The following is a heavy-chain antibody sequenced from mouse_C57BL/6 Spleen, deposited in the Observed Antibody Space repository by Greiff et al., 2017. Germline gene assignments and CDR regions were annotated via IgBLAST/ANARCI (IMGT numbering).Heavy chain of an antibody. V-gene: IGHV1-82*01. D-gene: IGHD2-3*01. CDR3: ARSLYDGDFDY. J-gene: IGHJ2*01. CDR2: IYPGDGDT. Sequence: QVQLKESGPELVKPGASVKISCKASGYAFSSSWMNWVKQRPGKGLEWIGRIYPGDGDTNYNGKFKGKATLTADKSSSTAYMQLSSLTSEDSAVYFCARSLYDGDFDYWGQGTTLTVSS. CDR1: GYAFSSSW.